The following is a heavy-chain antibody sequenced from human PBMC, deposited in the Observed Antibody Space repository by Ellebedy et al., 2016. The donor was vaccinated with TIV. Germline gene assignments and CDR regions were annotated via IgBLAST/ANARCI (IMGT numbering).Heavy chain of an antibody. CDR2: ISNDGKKI. J-gene: IGHJ4*02. Sequence: GESLKISXAASGLTFNWYGFHWVRQAPGKGLEWVAVISNDGKKIDYADSVKGRFTISRDNTKNSLFLQMDSLRVDDTAVYYCVSHFRNLVSGIDYWGQGTLVAVSS. CDR3: VSHFRNLVSGIDY. V-gene: IGHV3-30*03. D-gene: IGHD3-9*01. CDR1: GLTFNWYG.